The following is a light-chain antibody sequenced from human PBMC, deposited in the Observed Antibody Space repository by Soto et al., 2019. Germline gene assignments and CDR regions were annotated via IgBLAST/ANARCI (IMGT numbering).Light chain of an antibody. CDR2: DGS. CDR1: QSISPW. V-gene: IGKV1-5*01. J-gene: IGKJ2*03. CDR3: QQYNSDSPS. Sequence: DIQMTQFPSTLSASVGDRVTITCRASQSISPWLAWYQQRQGKAPKLLLYDGSSMHIGAPSRFSGSVSGTEFTLNISSMQPDDFATYYSQQYNSDSPSFGQGTKLDIK.